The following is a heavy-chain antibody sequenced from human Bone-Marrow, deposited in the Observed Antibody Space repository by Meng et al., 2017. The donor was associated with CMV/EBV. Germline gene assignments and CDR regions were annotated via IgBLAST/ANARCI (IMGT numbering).Heavy chain of an antibody. CDR3: AGCYETGLGYYYYGMDV. V-gene: IGHV3-30-3*01. Sequence: GGSLRLSCAASGFTFSSYPMHWVRQAPGKGLEWVAVISYDGSNKYYADSVKGRFTISRDNSKNTLYLQMNSLRAEDTAVYYCAGCYETGLGYYYYGMDVWGQGTTVTVSS. D-gene: IGHD2-15*01. CDR1: GFTFSSYP. J-gene: IGHJ6*02. CDR2: ISYDGSNK.